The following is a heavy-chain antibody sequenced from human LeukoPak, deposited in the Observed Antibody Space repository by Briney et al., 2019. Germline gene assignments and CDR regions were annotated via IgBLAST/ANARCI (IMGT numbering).Heavy chain of an antibody. CDR3: AAHVGNAGDFGY. J-gene: IGHJ4*02. D-gene: IGHD4-23*01. Sequence: GGSLRLSCAASGFTFSSYWMNWVRQAPGKGLEWVANIKQDGSEKYYVDSVKGRFTISRDNAKNSLYLQMNSLRAEDTAVYYCAAHVGNAGDFGYWGQGTLVAVFS. V-gene: IGHV3-7*01. CDR2: IKQDGSEK. CDR1: GFTFSSYW.